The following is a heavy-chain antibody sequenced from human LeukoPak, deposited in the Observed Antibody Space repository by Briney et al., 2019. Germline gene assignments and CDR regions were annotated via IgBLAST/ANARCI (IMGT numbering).Heavy chain of an antibody. D-gene: IGHD1-26*01. Sequence: GGSLRLSCAASGFTFSSYAMSWVRQAPGKGLEWVSAISGSGGSTYYADSVKGRFTISRDNSKNTLYLQMNSLRAEDTAVYYCTKDLGIVGANFDYWGQGTLVTVSS. CDR2: ISGSGGST. V-gene: IGHV3-23*01. CDR3: TKDLGIVGANFDY. J-gene: IGHJ4*02. CDR1: GFTFSSYA.